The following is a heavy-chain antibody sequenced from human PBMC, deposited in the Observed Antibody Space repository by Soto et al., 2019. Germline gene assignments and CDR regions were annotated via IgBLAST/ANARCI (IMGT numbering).Heavy chain of an antibody. D-gene: IGHD2-15*01. CDR3: ARETRYCSGGSCYLGHIYYMDV. V-gene: IGHV3-66*01. Sequence: GGSLRLSCAASGFTVSSNYMSWVRQAPGKGLEWVSVIYSGGSTYYADSVKGRFTISRDNSKNTLYLQMNSLRAEDTAVYYCARETRYCSGGSCYLGHIYYMDVWGKGTTVTVSS. CDR1: GFTVSSNY. CDR2: IYSGGST. J-gene: IGHJ6*03.